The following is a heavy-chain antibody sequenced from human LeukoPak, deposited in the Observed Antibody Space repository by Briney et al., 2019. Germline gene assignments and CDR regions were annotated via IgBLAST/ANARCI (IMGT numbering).Heavy chain of an antibody. D-gene: IGHD2-2*01. Sequence: ASVKVSCKASGYTFTGYYMHWVRQAPGQGLEWMGWINPNSGGTNYAQKFQGRVTMTRDTSISTAYMELSRLRSDDTAVYYCARDFDDIVVVPAAGYWGQGTLVTVSS. CDR1: GYTFTGYY. J-gene: IGHJ4*02. CDR2: INPNSGGT. V-gene: IGHV1-2*02. CDR3: ARDFDDIVVVPAAGY.